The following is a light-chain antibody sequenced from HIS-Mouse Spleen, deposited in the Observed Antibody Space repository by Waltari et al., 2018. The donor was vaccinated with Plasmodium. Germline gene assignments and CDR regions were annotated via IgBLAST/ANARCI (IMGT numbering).Light chain of an antibody. CDR2: RNN. CDR3: AAWDDSLNGVV. V-gene: IGLV1-44*01. J-gene: IGLJ2*01. Sequence: QSVLTQPPSASGTPGQRVTISCSGSSSNIGSNTVNWYQLPGTAPKLLIYRNNQRPSVVPDRFSGSKSGTSASLAISGLQSEDEADYYCAAWDDSLNGVVFGGGTKLTVL. CDR1: SSNIGSNT.